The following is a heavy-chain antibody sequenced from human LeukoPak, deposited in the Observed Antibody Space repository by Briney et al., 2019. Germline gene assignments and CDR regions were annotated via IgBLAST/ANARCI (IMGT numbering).Heavy chain of an antibody. J-gene: IGHJ4*02. CDR2: ISSSSSTI. Sequence: SGGSLRLSCAASGFTFSSYNMNWVRQAPGKGLEWVSYISSSSSTIYYADSVKGRFTISRDNAKNSLYLQMNSLRAEDTAVYYCAKDATHFWSGYHDWGQGTLVTVSS. CDR3: AKDATHFWSGYHD. CDR1: GFTFSSYN. D-gene: IGHD3-3*02. V-gene: IGHV3-48*01.